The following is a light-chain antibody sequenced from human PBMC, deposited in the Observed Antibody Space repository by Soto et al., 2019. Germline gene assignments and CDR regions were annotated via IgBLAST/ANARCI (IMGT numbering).Light chain of an antibody. CDR2: DVT. CDR3: SSYTTRNTEV. J-gene: IGLJ1*01. V-gene: IGLV2-14*03. CDR1: SSDVGAFNY. Sequence: QSVLTQPASVPGSPGQSISISCIGTSSDVGAFNYVSWYQHHPGKAPQLIIYDVTSRPSGVSNRFSASKSGNTASLTISGLQAEDEADYYCSSYTTRNTEVFGTGTKVTVL.